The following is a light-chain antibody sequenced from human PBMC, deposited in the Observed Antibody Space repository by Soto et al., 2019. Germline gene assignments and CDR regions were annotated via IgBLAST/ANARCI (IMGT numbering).Light chain of an antibody. V-gene: IGKV1-5*03. CDR2: KAS. Sequence: IQVTRSPSALATAVEGRGTITCRASQSINNYLAWYQQKPGKAPKLLIYKASSLESGVPSRFSGSGSGTEFALAISTLQSDDFAPSYCEHPCSSPWRLAQGTKVDIK. CDR1: QSINNY. J-gene: IGKJ1*01. CDR3: EHPCSSPWR.